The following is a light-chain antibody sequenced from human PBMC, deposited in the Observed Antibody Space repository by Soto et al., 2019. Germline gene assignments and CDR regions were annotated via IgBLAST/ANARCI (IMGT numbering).Light chain of an antibody. Sequence: IALTQFPGTLSLSPGERATLSCRASQAVASRYLAWYQQRPGQPPRLLIYDAVNRDTGIHDRFSGSGIGTDFTLTISRLEPEDFEEYHGQQSGTSPPTFGGGTKVEIK. CDR3: QQSGTSPPT. CDR1: QAVASRY. V-gene: IGKV3-20*01. CDR2: DAV. J-gene: IGKJ4*01.